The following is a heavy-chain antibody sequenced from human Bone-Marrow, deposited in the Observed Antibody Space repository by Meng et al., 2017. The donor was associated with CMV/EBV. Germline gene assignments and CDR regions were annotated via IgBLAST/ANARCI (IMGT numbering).Heavy chain of an antibody. J-gene: IGHJ5*02. CDR1: WFSLSTSGVG. CDR3: AHTEETYNWKGNNWFDP. V-gene: IGHV2-5*02. CDR2: IYWDDDK. Sequence: QIPFNGSGPTLVKTTQTLALTCTFSWFSLSTSGVGVGWIRQPPGKALEWLALIYWDDDKRYSPSLKSRLTITKDTSKNQVVLTMTNMDPVDTATYYCAHTEETYNWKGNNWFDPWGQGTLVTVSS. D-gene: IGHD1-20*01.